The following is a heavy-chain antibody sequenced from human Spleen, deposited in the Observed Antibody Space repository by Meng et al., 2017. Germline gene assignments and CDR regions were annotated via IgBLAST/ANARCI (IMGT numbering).Heavy chain of an antibody. J-gene: IGHJ5*02. CDR1: GGSISSGDYY. V-gene: IGHV4-39*01. CDR3: VRSSGWVRTGFDP. CDR2: IGHSGIT. Sequence: QVQLQDAGPGLVKPSQTLSLTCTVSGGSISSGDYYWSWIRQPPGKGLEWIGSIGHSGITYYTPSLKSRVTVSIDTSKSQFSLKLTSVTAADTAVYYCVRSSGWVRTGFDPWGQGTLVTVSS. D-gene: IGHD6-19*01.